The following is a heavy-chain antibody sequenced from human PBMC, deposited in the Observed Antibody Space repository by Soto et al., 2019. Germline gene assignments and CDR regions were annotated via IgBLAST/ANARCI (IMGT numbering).Heavy chain of an antibody. D-gene: IGHD3-22*01. J-gene: IGHJ4*02. CDR3: ARGPPMIH. CDR2: IYYSGST. CDR1: GGSISRGAYY. Sequence: PSETLSLTCTVSGGSISRGAYYWRWIRQHPGKGLEWIGYIYYSGSTYYNPSPKSRVTISVDTSKNQFSLKLSSVTAADTAVYYCARGPPMIHWGQGTLVTVSS. V-gene: IGHV4-31*03.